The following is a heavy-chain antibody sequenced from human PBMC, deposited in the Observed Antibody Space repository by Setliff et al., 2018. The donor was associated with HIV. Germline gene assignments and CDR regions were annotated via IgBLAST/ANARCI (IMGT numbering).Heavy chain of an antibody. CDR2: IDYSGRT. CDR3: ARGISNYVLSRFDP. D-gene: IGHD4-4*01. Sequence: SETLSLTCIVSGGSFSSSSYSWGWIRLPPGKGLEWIGSIDYSGRTYYNPSLKSRVTISVDTSKNQFSLKLSSVTAADTAVYYCARGISNYVLSRFDPWGQGTLVTVSS. V-gene: IGHV4-39*07. CDR1: GGSFSSSSYS. J-gene: IGHJ5*02.